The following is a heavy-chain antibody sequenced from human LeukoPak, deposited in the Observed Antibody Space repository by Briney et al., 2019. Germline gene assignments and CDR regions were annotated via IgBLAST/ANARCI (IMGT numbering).Heavy chain of an antibody. D-gene: IGHD5-12*01. CDR3: AKDVGEWLRFKVPDY. Sequence: GGSLRLSCAASGFTFSSYAMSWVRQAPGKGLEWVAVISYDGSNKYYADSVKGRFTISRDNPKNTLYLQMNSLRAEDTAVYYCAKDVGEWLRFKVPDYWGQGTLVTVSS. V-gene: IGHV3-30*18. CDR2: ISYDGSNK. CDR1: GFTFSSYA. J-gene: IGHJ4*02.